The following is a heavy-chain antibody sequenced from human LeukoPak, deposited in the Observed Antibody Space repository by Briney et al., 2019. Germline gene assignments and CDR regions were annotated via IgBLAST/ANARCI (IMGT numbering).Heavy chain of an antibody. CDR2: INHSGST. Sequence: PSETLSLTRAVYGGSFSGYYWSWIRQPPGKGLEWIGEINHSGSTNYNPSLKSRVTISVDTSKNQFSLKLSSVTAADTAVYYCARSSINWGELDYWGQGTLVTVAS. D-gene: IGHD7-27*01. V-gene: IGHV4-34*01. CDR1: GGSFSGYY. CDR3: ARSSINWGELDY. J-gene: IGHJ4*02.